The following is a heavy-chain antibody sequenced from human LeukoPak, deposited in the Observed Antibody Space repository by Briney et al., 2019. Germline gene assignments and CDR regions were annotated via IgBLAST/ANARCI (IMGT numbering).Heavy chain of an antibody. V-gene: IGHV1-46*01. CDR3: ARDGSSQHTELHNWVGL. CDR1: GYTFTSYY. J-gene: IGHJ5*02. D-gene: IGHD1-26*01. Sequence: ASVKVSCRASGYTFTSYYMLWVRQAPGQGVEWMGIINPSSGSTAYAQKFQGRVTMTRDTSTSTVYMELSSLTSEDTAVYYCARDGSSQHTELHNWVGLWGPGTLVTVSS. CDR2: INPSSGST.